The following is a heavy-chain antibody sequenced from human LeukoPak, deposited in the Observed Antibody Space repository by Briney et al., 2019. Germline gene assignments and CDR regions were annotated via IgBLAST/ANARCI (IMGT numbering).Heavy chain of an antibody. V-gene: IGHV1-24*01. CDR3: ATVQPSSSTAFSYYYYYMDV. CDR2: FDPEDDET. D-gene: IGHD1-14*01. CDR1: GYTLTELS. J-gene: IGHJ6*03. Sequence: GASVKVSRKVSGYTLTELSMHWVRQAPGKGLEWMGGFDPEDDETIYAQKFQGRVTMTEDTSTDTAYMELSSLRSEDTAVYFCATVQPSSSTAFSYYYYYMDVWGKGTTVTVSS.